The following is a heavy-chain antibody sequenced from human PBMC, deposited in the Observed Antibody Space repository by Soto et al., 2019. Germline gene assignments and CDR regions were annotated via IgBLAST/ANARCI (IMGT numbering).Heavy chain of an antibody. J-gene: IGHJ4*02. V-gene: IGHV4-34*01. D-gene: IGHD3-16*01. CDR1: GGSFSGYY. Sequence: QVQLQQWGAGLLKPSETLSLTCAVYGGSFSGYYWSWIRQPPGKGLEWIGEINHSGSTNYNPSLKSRVNISVDTSKNQFSLKLSSVTAADTAVYYCARSMAHGGGDYWGQGTLVTVSS. CDR3: ARSMAHGGGDY. CDR2: INHSGST.